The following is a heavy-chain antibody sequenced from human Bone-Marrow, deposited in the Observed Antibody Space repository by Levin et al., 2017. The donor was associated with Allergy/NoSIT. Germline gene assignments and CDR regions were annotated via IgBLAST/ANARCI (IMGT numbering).Heavy chain of an antibody. CDR3: AKDRHGYFDTSGYYPGSGAFEM. D-gene: IGHD3-22*01. CDR1: GFTFSSYA. CDR2: ISSGDDK. Sequence: PAASVKVSCAASGFTFSSYALSWVRQAPGKGLEWVSAISSGDDKFYADSAKGRFTISRDNSRNTLSLQLNSLRAEDTAVYYCAKDRHGYFDTSGYYPGSGAFEMWGQGTMVTVSS. J-gene: IGHJ3*02. V-gene: IGHV3-23*01.